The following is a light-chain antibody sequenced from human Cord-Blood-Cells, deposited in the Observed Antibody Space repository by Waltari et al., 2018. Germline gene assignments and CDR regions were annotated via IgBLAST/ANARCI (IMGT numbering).Light chain of an antibody. Sequence: ETVLTQSPAPLSLSPGERATLSCRASQSVRSYLAWYQQKPGQAPRLLIYDASNRATGIPARFSGSGSGTDFTLTISSLEPEDFAVYYCQQRSNWPPITFGQGTRLEIK. CDR2: DAS. CDR3: QQRSNWPPIT. J-gene: IGKJ5*01. V-gene: IGKV3-11*01. CDR1: QSVRSY.